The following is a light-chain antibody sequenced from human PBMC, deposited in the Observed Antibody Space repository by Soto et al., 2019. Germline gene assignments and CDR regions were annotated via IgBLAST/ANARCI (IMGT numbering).Light chain of an antibody. V-gene: IGLV6-57*01. J-gene: IGLJ3*02. CDR1: SGSIASNY. CDR2: EDN. CDR3: QSYDATNQV. Sequence: NFMLTQPHSVSESPGKTVIISCTRSSGSIASNYVQWYQQRPGSSPTTVIYEDNQRPSGVPDRFSGSIDSSSNSPSLTISGLETEDEADYCCQSYDATNQVFGGGTKLTVL.